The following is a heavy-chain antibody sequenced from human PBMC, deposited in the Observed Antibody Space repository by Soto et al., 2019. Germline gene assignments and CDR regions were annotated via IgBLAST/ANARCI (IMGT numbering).Heavy chain of an antibody. J-gene: IGHJ4*02. CDR2: IYYSGST. CDR1: GGSISSYY. CDR3: ARAVSFYSSSLRVFFDY. V-gene: IGHV4-59*01. Sequence: SETLSLTCTVSGGSISSYYWSWIRQPPGKGLEWIGYIYYSGSTNYNPSLKSRVTISVDTSKNQFSLKLSSVTAADTAVYYCARAVSFYSSSLRVFFDYWGQGTLVTV. D-gene: IGHD6-13*01.